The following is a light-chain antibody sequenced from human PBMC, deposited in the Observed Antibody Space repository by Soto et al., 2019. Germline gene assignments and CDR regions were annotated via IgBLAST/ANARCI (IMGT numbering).Light chain of an antibody. V-gene: IGLV2-23*02. CDR2: EVS. J-gene: IGLJ2*01. CDR3: CSYAGISTFVV. Sequence: QSALTQPASVSGSPGESITISCTGTSSDVGSYNLVSWYQHHPGKAPQLMIYEVSKRPSGVSNRFSGSKSGNTASLTISGLQAEDEADYYCCSYAGISTFVVFGGGTKVTVL. CDR1: SSDVGSYNL.